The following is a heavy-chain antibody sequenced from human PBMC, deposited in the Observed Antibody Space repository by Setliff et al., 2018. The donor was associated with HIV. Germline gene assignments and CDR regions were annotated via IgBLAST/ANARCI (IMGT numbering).Heavy chain of an antibody. Sequence: GSLRLSCAASGSIFRNAWMSWVRQGPGKGLEWVGRTKNKDNSFTTEYAASVKGRFTISRDDSKNSLSLHMNSLKTEDTALYYCATSIHTRGAIDFWGQGTLVTVSS. CDR1: GSIFRNAW. V-gene: IGHV3-72*01. CDR3: ATSIHTRGAIDF. J-gene: IGHJ4*02. D-gene: IGHD1-26*01. CDR2: TKNKDNSFTT.